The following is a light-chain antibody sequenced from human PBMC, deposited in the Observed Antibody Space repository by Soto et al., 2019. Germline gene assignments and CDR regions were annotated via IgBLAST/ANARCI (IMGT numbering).Light chain of an antibody. Sequence: IQLTQSPSSLSASVGDSVTITCRASQGITSYLAWYQQTQGNAPNXLIYGASTLQSGVPSRFSGSGSGTDLTITINSLQAEDFATYYCQQTRSYPSTFGGGTKVDIK. CDR1: QGITSY. J-gene: IGKJ4*01. CDR2: GAS. CDR3: QQTRSYPST. V-gene: IGKV1-9*01.